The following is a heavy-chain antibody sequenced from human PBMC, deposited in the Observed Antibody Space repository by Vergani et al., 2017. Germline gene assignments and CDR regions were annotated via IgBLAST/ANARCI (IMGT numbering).Heavy chain of an antibody. CDR1: GFSFSYYV. V-gene: IGHV3-30*03. D-gene: IGHD1-1*01. CDR3: ARDFLTRVTTLDYYYMGV. Sequence: HVHLVESGGGEVQPGRSLILSCSAAGFSFSYYVLHWVRQAPGNGLYFLSVISYDGYKKNYADSVKGLFTISIDNSKNTLYLEMNALRAEDTAVYYCARDFLTRVTTLDYYYMGVWGKGTTVTVSS. J-gene: IGHJ6*03. CDR2: ISYDGYKK.